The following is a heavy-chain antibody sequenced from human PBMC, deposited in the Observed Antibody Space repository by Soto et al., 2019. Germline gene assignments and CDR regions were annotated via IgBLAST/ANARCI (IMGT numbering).Heavy chain of an antibody. D-gene: IGHD4-17*01. CDR3: ATSLRAGAFDI. Sequence: ASVKVSCKASGYTFTSHDMNCVRQATGQGLEWMGWMNPNSGNTGYTQKFQGRVTMTRSTSISTAYMELSGLRSEDTAVYYCATSLRAGAFDIWGQGTMVTVSS. V-gene: IGHV1-8*02. CDR2: MNPNSGNT. CDR1: GYTFTSHD. J-gene: IGHJ3*02.